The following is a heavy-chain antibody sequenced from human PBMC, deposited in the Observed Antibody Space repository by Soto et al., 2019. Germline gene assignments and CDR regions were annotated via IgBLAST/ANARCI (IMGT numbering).Heavy chain of an antibody. J-gene: IGHJ5*02. CDR3: ARGEAYCSGGTCYYRFDP. D-gene: IGHD2-15*01. Sequence: QLQLQESGSGLVKPPQTLSLTCAVSGGSISSDGYSWSWIRQPPGKGLEWIGYIYHGGDAYYNPSLKSRVTISVDRSKNQFSLNLSSVTAADTAMYYCARGEAYCSGGTCYYRFDPWGQGTLVTVSS. CDR1: GGSISSDGYS. V-gene: IGHV4-30-2*01. CDR2: IYHGGDA.